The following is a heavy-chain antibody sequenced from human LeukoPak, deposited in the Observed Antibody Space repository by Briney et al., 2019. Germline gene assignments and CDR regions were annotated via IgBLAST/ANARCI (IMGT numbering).Heavy chain of an antibody. CDR3: AKAPAQYCSSTKCYNDH. Sequence: GGSLRLSCAASGFTFSSYDMHWVRQATGKGLEWVSAIGTAGDTYYPGSVKGRFTISRDNSKNTLYLQMNSLRAEDTAVYYCAKAPAQYCSSTKCYNDHWGQGTLVTVSS. V-gene: IGHV3-13*01. CDR2: IGTAGDT. CDR1: GFTFSSYD. J-gene: IGHJ5*02. D-gene: IGHD2-2*02.